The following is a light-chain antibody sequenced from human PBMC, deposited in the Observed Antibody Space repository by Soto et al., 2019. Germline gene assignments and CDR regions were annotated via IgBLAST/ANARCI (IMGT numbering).Light chain of an antibody. J-gene: IGLJ1*01. V-gene: IGLV1-51*01. CDR2: DNN. CDR3: GTWDSSLSAYV. Sequence: QSVLTQPPSVSAAPGQKLTISCSGSSSNIGNNYVSWYQQLPGTAPKLLIYDNNKRPSGIPDRFSGSKSGTSATLGITGLQTGDEADYYCGTWDSSLSAYVFGTGTKVT. CDR1: SSNIGNNY.